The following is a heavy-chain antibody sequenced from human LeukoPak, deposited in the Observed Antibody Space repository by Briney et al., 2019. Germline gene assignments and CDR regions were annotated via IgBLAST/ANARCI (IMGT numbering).Heavy chain of an antibody. Sequence: GGSLRLSCAASGFRFGDYALAWVRQAPGKGLAWVSGISGTGYMTYYADSVKGRFTISRDNSDNTLYLQMNSLRAEDTAFYSCARGSAYHYVNNAYFHYYDYWGQGALVAVSS. V-gene: IGHV3-23*01. CDR3: ARGSAYHYVNNAYFHYYDY. D-gene: IGHD3-10*02. CDR2: ISGTGYMT. CDR1: GFRFGDYA. J-gene: IGHJ4*02.